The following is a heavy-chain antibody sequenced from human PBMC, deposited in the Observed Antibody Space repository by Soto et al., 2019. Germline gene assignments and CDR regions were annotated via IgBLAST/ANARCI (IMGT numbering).Heavy chain of an antibody. Sequence: SVKVSCKASGGTFSSYAISWVRQAPGQGLEWMGGIIPIFGTANYAQKFQGRVTITADESTSTAYMELSSLRSEDTAVYYCARDPGYCSGGSCYWPYYYGMDVWGQGTTVTVSS. D-gene: IGHD2-15*01. V-gene: IGHV1-69*13. J-gene: IGHJ6*02. CDR2: IIPIFGTA. CDR1: GGTFSSYA. CDR3: ARDPGYCSGGSCYWPYYYGMDV.